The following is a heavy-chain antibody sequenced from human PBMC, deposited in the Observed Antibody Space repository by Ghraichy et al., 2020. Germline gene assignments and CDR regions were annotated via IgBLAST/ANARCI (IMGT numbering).Heavy chain of an antibody. V-gene: IGHV3-48*04. CDR1: GFNFNKFR. D-gene: IGHD3-9*01. CDR3: VRGRRLNYDIFPDAFDL. Sequence: GGSLRLSCAASGFNFNKFRMNWVRQAPGKGLEWISYITSSSDIIYYADSVKGRFTISRDNAKNSLFLQMNSLSAEDTALYYCVRGRRLNYDIFPDAFDLWGLGTVVTVSS. CDR2: ITSSSDII. J-gene: IGHJ3*01.